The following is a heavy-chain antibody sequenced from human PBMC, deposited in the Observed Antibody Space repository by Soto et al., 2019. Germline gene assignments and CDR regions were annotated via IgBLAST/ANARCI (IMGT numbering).Heavy chain of an antibody. D-gene: IGHD2-2*01. V-gene: IGHV3-23*01. CDR1: GFTFNIYA. J-gene: IGHJ4*02. CDR3: AKLPEDIVVVIAAAPSSSSSYYLDY. CDR2: ISGSGGST. Sequence: EVQLLESGGGLVQPGGSLRLSCAASGFTFNIYAMSWVRQAPGKGLEWVSAISGSGGSTYYADSVKGRFTISRDNSKNTLYLQMNSLRAEDTAVYYCAKLPEDIVVVIAAAPSSSSSYYLDYWGQGTLVTVSS.